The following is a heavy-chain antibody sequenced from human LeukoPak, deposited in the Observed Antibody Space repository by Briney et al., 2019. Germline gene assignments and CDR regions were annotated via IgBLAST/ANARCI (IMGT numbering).Heavy chain of an antibody. D-gene: IGHD6-13*01. CDR1: GYSISNGYY. Sequence: SETLSLTCTVSGYSISNGYYWGWIRPPPGKGLEWIGSIYHSGSIYYNPSLKSRVTISVDTSENQLSLKLSSVTAADTAVYYCARHGEVIEGSWSPQFDYWGQGTLVTVSS. V-gene: IGHV4-38-2*02. CDR2: IYHSGSI. J-gene: IGHJ4*02. CDR3: ARHGEVIEGSWSPQFDY.